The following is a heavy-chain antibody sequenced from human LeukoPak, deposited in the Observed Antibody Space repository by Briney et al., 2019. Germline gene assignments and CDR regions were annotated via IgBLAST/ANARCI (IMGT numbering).Heavy chain of an antibody. D-gene: IGHD3-3*01. CDR1: GFTFSSYS. CDR3: AKGRRITIFGVVTYFDY. V-gene: IGHV3-23*01. Sequence: PGGSLRLSCAASGFTFSSYSMNWVRQAPGKGLEWVSAISGSGGSTYYADSVKGRFTISRDNSKNTLYLQMNSLRAEDTAVYYCAKGRRITIFGVVTYFDYWGQGTLVTVSS. CDR2: ISGSGGST. J-gene: IGHJ4*02.